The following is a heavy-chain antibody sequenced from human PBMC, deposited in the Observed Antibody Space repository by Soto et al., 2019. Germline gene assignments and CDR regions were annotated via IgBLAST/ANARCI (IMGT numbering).Heavy chain of an antibody. Sequence: GESLKISCAASGFTFSSYAMSWVRQAPGKGLEWVSAISGSGGSTYYADSVKGRFTISRDNSKNTLYLQMNSLRAEDTAVYYCAKTIQNYYYYGMDVWGQGTTVTVSS. CDR1: GFTFSSYA. J-gene: IGHJ6*02. V-gene: IGHV3-23*01. CDR2: ISGSGGST. CDR3: AKTIQNYYYYGMDV.